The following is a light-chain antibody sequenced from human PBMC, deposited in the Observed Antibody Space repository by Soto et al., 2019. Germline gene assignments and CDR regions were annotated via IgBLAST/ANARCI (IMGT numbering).Light chain of an antibody. V-gene: IGLV2-23*01. J-gene: IGLJ2*01. CDR1: SSDVGSYNL. Sequence: QSALTQPASVSGSPGQSNTISCTGTSSDVGSYNLVSWYQQHPGKAPKLMIYEGSKRPSGVSNRFSGSKSGNTASLTISGLQAEDEADYYCCSYAGSGVVFGGGTKLTVL. CDR2: EGS. CDR3: CSYAGSGVV.